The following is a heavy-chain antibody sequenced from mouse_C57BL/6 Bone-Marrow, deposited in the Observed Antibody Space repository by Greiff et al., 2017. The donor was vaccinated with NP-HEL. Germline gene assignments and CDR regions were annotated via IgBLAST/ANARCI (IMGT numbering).Heavy chain of an antibody. CDR3: ADSSGYYAMDY. V-gene: IGHV1-19*01. CDR1: GYTFTDYS. D-gene: IGHD3-2*02. Sequence: EVQLQQSGPVLVKPGASVKMSCKASGYTFTDYSLNWVKQSHGKSLTWIGVINPYNGGTSYNQTFKGQATLTVDKSSSTAYMELNSLTSEDSAVYYCADSSGYYAMDYWGQGTSVTVSS. CDR2: INPYNGGT. J-gene: IGHJ4*01.